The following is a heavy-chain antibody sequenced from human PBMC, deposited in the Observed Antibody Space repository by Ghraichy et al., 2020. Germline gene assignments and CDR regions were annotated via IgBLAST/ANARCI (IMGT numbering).Heavy chain of an antibody. CDR1: NGSISSYY. Sequence: SETLSLTCTVSNGSISSYYWSWIRQPPGKGLEWIGYIYYSGSTNYNPSLESRVTMSVDTSKNQFSLKLSAVTAADTAVYYCARGYCSSTSCHAPSVIWGQGILVTVSS. V-gene: IGHV4-59*01. J-gene: IGHJ4*02. D-gene: IGHD2-2*01. CDR3: ARGYCSSTSCHAPSVI. CDR2: IYYSGST.